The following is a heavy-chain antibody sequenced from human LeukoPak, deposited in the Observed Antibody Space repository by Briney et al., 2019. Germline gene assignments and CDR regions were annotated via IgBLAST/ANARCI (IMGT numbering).Heavy chain of an antibody. V-gene: IGHV4-31*03. Sequence: SQTLSLTCTVSGGSISSSGHYWSWIRQHPGEGLEWIGYIYYTGSTYYSPSLKSRLTISVDTSKNQFSLKLRSVTAADTAVYYCARGSQGLEDWGQGTLVTVSS. CDR3: ARGSQGLED. CDR2: IYYTGST. J-gene: IGHJ4*02. CDR1: GGSISSSGHY.